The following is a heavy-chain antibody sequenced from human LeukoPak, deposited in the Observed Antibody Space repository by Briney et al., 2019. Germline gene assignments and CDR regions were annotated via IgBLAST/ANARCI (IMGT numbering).Heavy chain of an antibody. CDR2: ISSSSSYI. J-gene: IGHJ3*02. CDR1: EFTFSSYG. Sequence: GGSLRLSCAASEFTFSSYGFNWVRQAPGKGLEWVSSISSSSSYIYYADSVKGRFTISRDNAKNSLYLQMNSLRAEDTAVYYCARGSSGWPHDAFDIWGQGTMDTVSS. V-gene: IGHV3-21*01. D-gene: IGHD6-19*01. CDR3: ARGSSGWPHDAFDI.